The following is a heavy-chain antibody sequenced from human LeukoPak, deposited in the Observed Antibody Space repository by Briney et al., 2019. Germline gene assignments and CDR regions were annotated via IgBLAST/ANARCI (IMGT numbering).Heavy chain of an antibody. CDR1: GGSISSSNW. D-gene: IGHD2/OR15-2a*01. J-gene: IGHJ6*03. V-gene: IGHV4-4*02. CDR2: IFHTGTT. Sequence: SETLSLTCAVSGGSISSSNWWSWVRQPPGKGLEWIGRIFHTGTTDCKTSLKGRVTISVDKSKNQFSLKLTSVTAADTAVYYCARLTPTTLSLYYYYMDVWGKGTTVTVSS. CDR3: ARLTPTTLSLYYYYMDV.